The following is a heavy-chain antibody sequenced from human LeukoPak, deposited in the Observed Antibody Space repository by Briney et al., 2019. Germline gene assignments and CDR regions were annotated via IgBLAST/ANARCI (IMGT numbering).Heavy chain of an antibody. V-gene: IGHV3-30*02. CDR1: GFTFSSYA. D-gene: IGHD3-10*01. Sequence: GGSLSLSCAASGFTFSSYAMHWFRQAPGKGLGWVAFVRYVGANKYSADSVKGRFTISRDNSKNTLYMQINSLRAEHTGVYYCAKDSANRFYYGSGSLWHSMEVWGKGTTVTIS. CDR3: AKDSANRFYYGSGSLWHSMEV. J-gene: IGHJ6*03. CDR2: VRYVGANK.